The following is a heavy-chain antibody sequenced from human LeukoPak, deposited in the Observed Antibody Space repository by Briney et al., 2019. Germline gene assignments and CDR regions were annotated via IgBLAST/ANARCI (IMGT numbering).Heavy chain of an antibody. CDR3: ARHPVSSYYDYVWGTPPDNWFVP. D-gene: IGHD3-16*01. CDR2: IYYSGST. Sequence: PSETLSLTCTVSGGSISSSSYYWGWIRQPPGKGLEWIGSIYYSGSTYYNPSLKSRVTISVDTSKNQFSLKLSSVTAADTAVYYCARHPVSSYYDYVWGTPPDNWFVPWGQGTLVTVSS. CDR1: GGSISSSSYY. J-gene: IGHJ5*02. V-gene: IGHV4-39*01.